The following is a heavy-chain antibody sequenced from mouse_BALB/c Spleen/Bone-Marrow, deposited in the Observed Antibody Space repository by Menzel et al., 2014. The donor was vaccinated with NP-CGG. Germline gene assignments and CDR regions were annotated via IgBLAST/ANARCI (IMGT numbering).Heavy chain of an antibody. Sequence: ESGPGLVKPSQSLSLTCTVTGYSITSDYAWNWIRQFPGNKLEWMGYIGYSGSTSYNPSLKSRISITRDTSKNQSFLQLNSVTTEDTATYYCARTLYDYYAMDYWGQGTSVTVSS. D-gene: IGHD2-3*01. CDR2: IGYSGST. CDR1: GYSITSDYA. V-gene: IGHV3-2*02. J-gene: IGHJ4*01. CDR3: ARTLYDYYAMDY.